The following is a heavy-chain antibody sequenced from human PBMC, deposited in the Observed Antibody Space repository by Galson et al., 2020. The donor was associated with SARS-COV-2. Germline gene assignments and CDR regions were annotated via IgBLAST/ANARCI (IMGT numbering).Heavy chain of an antibody. V-gene: IGHV3-7*01. CDR2: IKQDGSEK. CDR1: GFTFSSYW. D-gene: IGHD3-3*01. Sequence: GGSLRLSCAASGFTFSSYWMSWVRQAPGKGLEWVANIKQDGSEKYYVDSVKGRFTISRDNAKNSLYLQMNSLRAEDTAVYYCARGFLEWLGYYYYYYMDVWGKGTTVTVSS. J-gene: IGHJ6*03. CDR3: ARGFLEWLGYYYYYYMDV.